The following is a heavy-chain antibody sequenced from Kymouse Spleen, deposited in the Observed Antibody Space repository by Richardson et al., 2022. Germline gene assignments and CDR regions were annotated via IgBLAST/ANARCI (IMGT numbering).Heavy chain of an antibody. Sequence: QVQLVESGGGVVQPGRSLRLSCAASGFTFSSYGMHWVRQAPGKGLEWVAVIWYDGSNKYYADSVKGRFTISRDNSKNTLYLQMNSLRAEDTAVYYCARDYYGSGSYSYYYYGMDVWGQGTTVTVSS. CDR3: ARDYYGSGSYSYYYYGMDV. V-gene: IGHV3-33*01. CDR2: IWYDGSNK. J-gene: IGHJ6*02. D-gene: IGHD3-10*01. CDR1: GFTFSSYG.